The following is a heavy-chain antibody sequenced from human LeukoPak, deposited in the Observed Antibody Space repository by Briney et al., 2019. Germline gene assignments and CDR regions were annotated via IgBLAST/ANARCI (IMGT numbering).Heavy chain of an antibody. CDR3: ANYCSGGSCPIWEDAFDI. Sequence: PGGSLRLSCAASGFTFSSYSMNWVRQAPGKGLEWVSSISSSSSYIYYADSVKGRFTISRDNAKNSLYLQMNSLRAEDTAVYYCANYCSGGSCPIWEDAFDIWGQGTMVTVSS. J-gene: IGHJ3*02. V-gene: IGHV3-21*01. CDR1: GFTFSSYS. CDR2: ISSSSSYI. D-gene: IGHD2-15*01.